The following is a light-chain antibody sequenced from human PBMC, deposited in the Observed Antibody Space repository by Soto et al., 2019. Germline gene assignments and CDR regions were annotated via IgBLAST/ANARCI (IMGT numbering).Light chain of an antibody. CDR3: QYYTDSWG. CDR2: AAS. J-gene: IGKJ1*01. CDR1: ESVGIG. V-gene: IGKV3-15*01. Sequence: IVMTQSPATLSVSPGERATLYCRASESVGIGLAWYQQKPGQAPRLLIYAASTRATGIPARFSGSGSGTEFTLTISSLQSEDFAVYYCQYYTDSWGFGPGTKVDIK.